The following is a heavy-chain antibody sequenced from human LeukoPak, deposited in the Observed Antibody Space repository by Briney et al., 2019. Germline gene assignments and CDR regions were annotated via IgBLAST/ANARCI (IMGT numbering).Heavy chain of an antibody. CDR1: GGSISSYY. CDR2: IYYSGST. V-gene: IGHV4-59*01. CDR3: ARTMVRGVIITPIWFDP. Sequence: SETLSLTCTVSGGSISSYYWSWIRQPPGKGLEWIGYIYYSGSTNYNPSLKSRVTISVDTSKNQFSLKLSSVTAADTAVYYCARTMVRGVIITPIWFDPWGQGTLVTVSS. D-gene: IGHD3-10*01. J-gene: IGHJ5*02.